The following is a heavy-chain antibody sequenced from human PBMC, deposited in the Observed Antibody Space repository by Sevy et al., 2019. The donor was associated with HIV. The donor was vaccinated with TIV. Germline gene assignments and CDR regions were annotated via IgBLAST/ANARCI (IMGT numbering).Heavy chain of an antibody. CDR1: GGSFSGYY. Sequence: QSQTLSLTCAVYGGSFSGYYWSWIRQPPGKGLEWIGEINHSGSTNYNPSLKSQVTISVDTSKNQFSLKLSSVTAADTAVYYCARGTGDSSGYYYFDYWGQGTLVTVSS. CDR3: ARGTGDSSGYYYFDY. CDR2: INHSGST. V-gene: IGHV4-34*01. D-gene: IGHD3-22*01. J-gene: IGHJ4*02.